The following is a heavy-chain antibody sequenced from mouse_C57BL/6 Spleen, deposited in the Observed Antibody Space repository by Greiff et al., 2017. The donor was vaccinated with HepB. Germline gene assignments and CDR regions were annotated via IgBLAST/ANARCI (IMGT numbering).Heavy chain of an antibody. CDR1: GYTFTDYY. V-gene: IGHV1-76*01. CDR3: ARSRGSSYAMDY. D-gene: IGHD1-1*01. Sequence: QVQLKQSGAELVRPGASVKLSCKASGYTFTDYYINWVKQRPGQGLEWIARIYPGSGNTYYNEKFKGKATLTAEKSSSTAYMQLSSLTSEDSAVYFCARSRGSSYAMDYWGQGTSVTVSS. CDR2: IYPGSGNT. J-gene: IGHJ4*01.